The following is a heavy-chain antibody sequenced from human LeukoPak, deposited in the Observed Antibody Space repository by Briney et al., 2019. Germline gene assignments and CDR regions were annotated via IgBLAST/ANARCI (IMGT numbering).Heavy chain of an antibody. D-gene: IGHD4-17*01. V-gene: IGHV3-66*03. CDR1: GFRVSNNY. Sequence: GGPLRLSCAASGFRVSNNYNNWARQPPGKGLVWDSVIFGCDHTYYADPLKGRFTITRDDSKNTLYLQMSSLRAEDTDVYYCAREEIEEVTTLTFNWVATYYSHYMDVWGKGTTVAVSS. CDR3: AREEIEEVTTLTFNWVATYYSHYMDV. J-gene: IGHJ6*03. CDR2: IFGCDHT.